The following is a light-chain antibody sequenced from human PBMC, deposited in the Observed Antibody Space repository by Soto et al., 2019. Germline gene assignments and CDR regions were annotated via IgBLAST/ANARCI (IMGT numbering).Light chain of an antibody. CDR1: QSVSSY. CDR3: QQRANWPLT. V-gene: IGKV3-11*01. J-gene: IGKJ4*01. Sequence: EIVLTQSPATLSLSPGVSATLSCRASQSVSSYLAWYQQRPGQAPRLLIYDASNRATGIPARFSGSGSGTDFTLTISSLEPEDFAVYYCQQRANWPLTFGGGTKLEIK. CDR2: DAS.